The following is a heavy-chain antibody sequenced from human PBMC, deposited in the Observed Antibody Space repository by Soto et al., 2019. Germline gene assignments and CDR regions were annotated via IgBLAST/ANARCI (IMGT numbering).Heavy chain of an antibody. CDR2: INHSGST. D-gene: IGHD5-18*01. CDR3: AKSSLWSARDGYSGFDL. J-gene: IGHJ2*01. CDR1: GGSFSGYY. Sequence: SETLSLTCAVYGGSFSGYYWSWIRQPPGKGLEWIGEINHSGSTNYNPSLKSRVTISVDTSKNQFSLKLSSVTAADTAVYYCAKSSLWSARDGYSGFDLWGRGTLVTVSS. V-gene: IGHV4-34*01.